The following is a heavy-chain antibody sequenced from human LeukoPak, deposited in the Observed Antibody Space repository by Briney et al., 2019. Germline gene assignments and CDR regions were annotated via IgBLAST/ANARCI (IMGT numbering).Heavy chain of an antibody. Sequence: SETLSLTCTVSGGSISSYYWSWIRQPPGKGLEWIGYIYYSGSTNYNPSLKSRVTISVDTSKNQFSLKLSSVTAADTAVYYCARGGEHPTAFDYWGQGTLVTVSS. CDR2: IYYSGST. D-gene: IGHD1/OR15-1a*01. CDR1: GGSISSYY. V-gene: IGHV4-59*12. J-gene: IGHJ4*02. CDR3: ARGGEHPTAFDY.